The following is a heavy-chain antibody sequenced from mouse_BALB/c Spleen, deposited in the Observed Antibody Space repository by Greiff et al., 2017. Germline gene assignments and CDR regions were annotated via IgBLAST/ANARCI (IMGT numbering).Heavy chain of an antibody. J-gene: IGHJ4*01. D-gene: IGHD3-2*02. V-gene: IGHV1-82*01. CDR1: GYAFSSSW. CDR3: ARSGAMDY. Sequence: VQVVESGPELVKPGASVKISCKASGYAFSSSWMNWVKQRPGQGLEWIGRIYPGDGDTNYNGKFKGKATLTADKSSSTAYMQLSSLTSVDSAVYFCARSGAMDYWGQGTSVTVSS. CDR2: IYPGDGDT.